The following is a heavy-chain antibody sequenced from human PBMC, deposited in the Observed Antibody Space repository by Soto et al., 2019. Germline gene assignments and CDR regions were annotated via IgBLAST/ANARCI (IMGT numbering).Heavy chain of an antibody. V-gene: IGHV1-69*06. Sequence: GASVKVSCKASGGTFSSYAISWVRQAPGQGLEWMGGIIPIFGTANYAQKFQGRVTITADKSTSTAYMELSSLRSEDTAVYYCAXTKVGATRETPHYYFDYWGQGTLVTVSS. CDR3: AXTKVGATRETPHYYFDY. D-gene: IGHD1-26*01. CDR1: GGTFSSYA. J-gene: IGHJ4*02. CDR2: IIPIFGTA.